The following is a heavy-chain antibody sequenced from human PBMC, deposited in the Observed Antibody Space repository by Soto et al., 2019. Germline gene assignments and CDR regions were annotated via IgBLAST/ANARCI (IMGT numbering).Heavy chain of an antibody. J-gene: IGHJ4*02. V-gene: IGHV1-2*04. Sequence: QVQLVQSGAEVKKPGASVKVSCKASGYTFTGYYMHWVRQAPGQGLEWMGWINPNSGGTNYAQKFQGWVTMTRDTSXXTAYMELSRLRSDDTAVYYCARDLGGIGQQLGLDYWGQGTLVTVSS. CDR1: GYTFTGYY. D-gene: IGHD6-13*01. CDR2: INPNSGGT. CDR3: ARDLGGIGQQLGLDY.